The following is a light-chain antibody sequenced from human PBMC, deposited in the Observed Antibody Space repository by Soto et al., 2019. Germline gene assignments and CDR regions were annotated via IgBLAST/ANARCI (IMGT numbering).Light chain of an antibody. Sequence: DIVMTQSPLSLPVTPGEPASISCRSSQSLLHSNGYNYLDWYLQKPGQSPQLLIYLGSNRASGVLDRFSGSGSGTDFTLKISRVEAEDVGVYYCMSQGTFGGGTKVEIK. J-gene: IGKJ4*01. V-gene: IGKV2-28*01. CDR2: LGS. CDR1: QSLLHSNGYNY. CDR3: MSQGT.